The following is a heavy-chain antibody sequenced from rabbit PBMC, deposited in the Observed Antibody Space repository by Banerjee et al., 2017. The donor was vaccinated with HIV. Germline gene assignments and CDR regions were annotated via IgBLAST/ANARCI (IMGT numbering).Heavy chain of an antibody. Sequence: QSLEESGGDLVKPGASLTLTCTASGFSFSSSYYMTWVRQAPGKGLEWIGTIYTGSDITTYYASWAKGRFTISKTSSTTVTLQMTSLTAADTATYFCARADIGGYITIGGATLTRLDLWGPGTLVTVS. CDR3: ARADIGGYITIGGATLTRLDL. V-gene: IGHV1S40*01. CDR1: GFSFSSSYY. J-gene: IGHJ3*01. D-gene: IGHD7-1*01. CDR2: IYTGSDITT.